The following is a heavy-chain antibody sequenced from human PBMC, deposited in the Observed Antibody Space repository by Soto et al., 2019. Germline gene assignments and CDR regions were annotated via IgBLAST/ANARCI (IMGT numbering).Heavy chain of an antibody. CDR2: IYYTGST. V-gene: IGHV4-31*03. Sequence: QVKLRESGPDLVKPSQTLSLISTFPGGSINGGGYYRRWIGQLPGKGLEWIGYIYYTGSTYYNPSLKSRITISVDTSANQCSRKLSSVTAADTAIYFCARVFKPMSFYYGMDVWGQGTAVAVSS. J-gene: IGHJ6*02. CDR1: GGSINGGGYY. CDR3: ARVFKPMSFYYGMDV. D-gene: IGHD3-22*01.